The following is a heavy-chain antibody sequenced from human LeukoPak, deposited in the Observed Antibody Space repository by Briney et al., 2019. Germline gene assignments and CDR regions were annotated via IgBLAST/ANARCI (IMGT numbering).Heavy chain of an antibody. J-gene: IGHJ6*03. Sequence: SETLSLTCTVSGYSISSGYYWGWIRQPPGKGLEWIGSIYHSGSTYYNPSLKSRVTISVDTSKNQFSLKLSSVTAADTAVYYCARQSNLVATFYYYYYMDVWGKGTTVTVSS. CDR3: ARQSNLVATFYYYYYMDV. V-gene: IGHV4-38-2*02. D-gene: IGHD5-12*01. CDR1: GYSISSGYY. CDR2: IYHSGST.